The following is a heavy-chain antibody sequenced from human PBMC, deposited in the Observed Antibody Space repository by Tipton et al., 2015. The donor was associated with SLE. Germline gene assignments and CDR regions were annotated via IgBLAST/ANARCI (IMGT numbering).Heavy chain of an antibody. D-gene: IGHD3-22*01. Sequence: LRLSCAASGFTFSDYYMSWIRQPPGKGLEWIGEINHSGSANYNPSLKSRATISIDTSKNQFSLKLSSVTAADTAVYYCARGGFTMIVVGWGQGTLVTVSS. CDR1: GFTFSDYY. J-gene: IGHJ4*02. CDR2: INHSGSA. V-gene: IGHV4-34*01. CDR3: ARGGFTMIVVG.